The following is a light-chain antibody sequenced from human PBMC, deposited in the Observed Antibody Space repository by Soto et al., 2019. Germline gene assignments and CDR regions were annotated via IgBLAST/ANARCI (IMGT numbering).Light chain of an antibody. CDR3: SSYTSSSTLDVV. CDR2: DVS. Sequence: QSALTQPASVSGSPGQSITISCTGTSSDVGGYSYVSWYQQHPGKAPKLMIYDVSNRPSGVSNRFSGSKSGNTASLTISGLQAEDEADYSCSSYTSSSTLDVVFGGGTKLTVL. J-gene: IGLJ2*01. V-gene: IGLV2-14*01. CDR1: SSDVGGYSY.